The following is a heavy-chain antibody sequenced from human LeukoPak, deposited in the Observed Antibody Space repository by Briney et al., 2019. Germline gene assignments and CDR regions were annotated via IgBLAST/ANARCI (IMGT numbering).Heavy chain of an antibody. CDR1: GYTLTELS. CDR3: ARFRGSIGYCSGGSCYQLRYNWFDP. Sequence: ASVKVSCKVSGYTLTELSMHWVRQAPGKGLEWMGGFDPEDGETIYAQKFQGRVTMTEDTSTDTAYMELSSLRSEDTAVYYCARFRGSIGYCSGGSCYQLRYNWFDPWGQGTLVTVSS. CDR2: FDPEDGET. D-gene: IGHD2-15*01. J-gene: IGHJ5*02. V-gene: IGHV1-24*01.